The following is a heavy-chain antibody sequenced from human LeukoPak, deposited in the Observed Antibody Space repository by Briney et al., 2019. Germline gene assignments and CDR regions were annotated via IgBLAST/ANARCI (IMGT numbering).Heavy chain of an antibody. CDR1: GGSISSYY. CDR2: IYYSGST. J-gene: IGHJ4*02. CDR3: ARVRSSGWGKGFDY. Sequence: PSETLSLTCTVSGGSISSYYWSWIRQPPGKGLEWIGYIYYSGSTNYNPSLKSRVTISVDTSKNQFSLKLSSVTAADTAVYYCARVRSSGWGKGFDYWGQGTLVIVSS. V-gene: IGHV4-59*01. D-gene: IGHD6-19*01.